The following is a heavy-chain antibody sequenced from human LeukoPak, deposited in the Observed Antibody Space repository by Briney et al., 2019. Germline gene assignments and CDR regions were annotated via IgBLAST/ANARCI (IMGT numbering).Heavy chain of an antibody. CDR2: ITTGSTYI. J-gene: IGHJ4*02. Sequence: PGGSLRLSCAASGFTFSSYWMSWVRQAPGKGLEWVSCITTGSTYIYYADSVKGRFTISRDNAKNSLYLQMTSLRAEDTAVYYCARDGGYYGSGSYFDYWGQGTLVTVSS. CDR1: GFTFSSYW. CDR3: ARDGGYYGSGSYFDY. V-gene: IGHV3-21*01. D-gene: IGHD3-10*01.